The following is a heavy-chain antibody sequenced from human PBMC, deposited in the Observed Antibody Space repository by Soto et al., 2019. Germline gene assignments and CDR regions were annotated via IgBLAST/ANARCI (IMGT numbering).Heavy chain of an antibody. Sequence: EVQLVESGGVLVQPGESLRLSCAASGFTFSYYWMHWFRQSPGKGLVCVSRIHSDGSSTTYAVSVKDRFTISRDNARNTLYLQMNRLRAEDTAVYYCARGDRGAFDLWGQGTVLTVSS. J-gene: IGHJ3*01. CDR3: ARGDRGAFDL. D-gene: IGHD1-26*01. V-gene: IGHV3-74*03. CDR2: IHSDGSST. CDR1: GFTFSYYW.